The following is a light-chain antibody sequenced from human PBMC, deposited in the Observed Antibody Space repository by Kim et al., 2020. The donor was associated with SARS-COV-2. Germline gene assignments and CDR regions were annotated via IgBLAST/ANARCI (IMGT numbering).Light chain of an antibody. J-gene: IGKJ4*01. Sequence: AIQLTQSPSSLSASVTDRVTISCRASQGIGSDVAWYQQKLGKAPQLLIYDASTLESGVPSRFSGSGSGTDFTLIISSLQPEDFATYYCQQFNKYPMTFGGGTKLEI. CDR2: DAS. CDR3: QQFNKYPMT. CDR1: QGIGSD. V-gene: IGKV1D-13*01.